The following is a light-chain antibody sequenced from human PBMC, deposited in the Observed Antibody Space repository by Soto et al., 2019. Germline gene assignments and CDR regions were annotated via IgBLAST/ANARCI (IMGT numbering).Light chain of an antibody. J-gene: IGLJ2*01. V-gene: IGLV1-40*01. CDR3: QSYDSSLSGREV. CDR2: GNN. Sequence: QSVLTQPPSVSGAPGQRVTISCTGSSSNIGAGYDVHWYQQLPGTAPKLLIYGNNNRPSGVPDRFSGSTSGTSASLAITGLQAEDEADYYCQSYDSSLSGREVFGGGTKLTVL. CDR1: SSNIGAGYD.